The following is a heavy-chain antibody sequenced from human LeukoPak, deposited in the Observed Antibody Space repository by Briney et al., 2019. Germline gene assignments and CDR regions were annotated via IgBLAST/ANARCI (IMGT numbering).Heavy chain of an antibody. CDR1: GFTFSSSA. D-gene: IGHD4-17*01. CDR3: ARGETPYGDYTDTYYFDY. J-gene: IGHJ4*02. V-gene: IGHV3-23*01. Sequence: GGSLRLSCAASGFTFSSSAMSWVRQAPGKGLEWVSAISNNGGYTYYADSVQGRFTISRDNSKSTLCLQMNSLRAEDTAVYYCARGETPYGDYTDTYYFDYWGQGTLVTVSS. CDR2: ISNNGGYT.